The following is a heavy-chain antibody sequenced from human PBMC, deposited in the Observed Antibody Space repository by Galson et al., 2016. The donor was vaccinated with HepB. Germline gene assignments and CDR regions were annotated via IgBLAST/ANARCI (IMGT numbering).Heavy chain of an antibody. D-gene: IGHD1-14*01. CDR3: ARDGEPLYDYGMDV. V-gene: IGHV1-3*01. J-gene: IGHJ6*02. CDR1: GYTFTSYR. Sequence: SVKVSCKASGYTFTSYRTLWVRQAPGQSLEWMGWINVGNGITKYSEKVQGRVTITSDTSASTVHMELRSLISGDTAVYYCARDGEPLYDYGMDVWGQGTTVIVSS. CDR2: INVGNGIT.